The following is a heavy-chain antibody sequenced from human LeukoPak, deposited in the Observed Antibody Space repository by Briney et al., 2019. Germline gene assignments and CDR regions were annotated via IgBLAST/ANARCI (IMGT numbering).Heavy chain of an antibody. J-gene: IGHJ6*03. V-gene: IGHV1-18*01. CDR1: GYTFTSYG. CDR2: ISAYNGNT. D-gene: IGHD1-1*01. Sequence: ASVKVSCKASGYTFTSYGISWVRQAPGQGLEWMGWISAYNGNTNYAQKLQGRVTMTTDTSTSTAYMELRSLRSDDTAVYYCARGRVSSSTWYSTYYYYFYMDVWGKGTTVTVSS. CDR3: ARGRVSSSTWYSTYYYYFYMDV.